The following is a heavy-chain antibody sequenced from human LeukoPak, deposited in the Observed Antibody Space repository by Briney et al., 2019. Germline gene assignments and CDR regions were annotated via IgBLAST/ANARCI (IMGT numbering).Heavy chain of an antibody. CDR2: IRSKANSYAT. CDR1: GFTFSGSA. CDR3: TASDAFDI. Sequence: GGSLRLSCAASGFTFSGSAMHWVRQASGKGLEWVGRIRSKANSYATAYAASVKGRFTISRDDSKNTEYLQMNSLKTEDTAVYYCTASDAFDIWGQGTMVTVSS. V-gene: IGHV3-73*01. J-gene: IGHJ3*02.